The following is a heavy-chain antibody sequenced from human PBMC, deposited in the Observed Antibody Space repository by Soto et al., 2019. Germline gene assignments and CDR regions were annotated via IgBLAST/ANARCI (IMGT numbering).Heavy chain of an antibody. CDR1: GFTFSTYA. D-gene: IGHD3-3*01. V-gene: IGHV3-23*01. CDR3: AKESKPDFWMYYYMDV. Sequence: PGGSLRLSCAASGFTFSTYAISWVRQAPGKGLEWVSAISGSGGSTCYADSVKGRFTISRDNSKNTLYLQMNSLRAEDTAVYYCAKESKPDFWMYYYMDVWGKGTTVTVSS. J-gene: IGHJ6*03. CDR2: ISGSGGST.